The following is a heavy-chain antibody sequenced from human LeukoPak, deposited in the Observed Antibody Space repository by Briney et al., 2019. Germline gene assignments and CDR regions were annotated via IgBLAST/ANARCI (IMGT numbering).Heavy chain of an antibody. Sequence: KPSETLSLTCSVSGASISGGTYYWGWIRQPPGKGLEWIGSIYYTGSTYDNPSLKSRVTISVDTSKNQSALKLSSVTAADTAVYYCARRGGSGRAFDYWGQGTLDTVSS. V-gene: IGHV4-39*01. CDR3: ARRGGSGRAFDY. D-gene: IGHD1-26*01. CDR1: GASISGGTYY. CDR2: IYYTGST. J-gene: IGHJ4*02.